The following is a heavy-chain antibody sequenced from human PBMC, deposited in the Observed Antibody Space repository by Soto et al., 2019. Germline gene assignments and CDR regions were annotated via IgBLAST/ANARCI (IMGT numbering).Heavy chain of an antibody. CDR1: GYSISSGYY. CDR2: IYHSGST. CDR3: AREPLSYDSGGYYPGYFDY. J-gene: IGHJ4*02. D-gene: IGHD3-22*01. V-gene: IGHV4-38-2*02. Sequence: LSLTCAVSGYSISSGYYWGWIRQPPGKGLEWIGSIYHSGSTYYNPSLKSRVTISVDTSKNQFSLKLSSVTAADTAVYYCAREPLSYDSGGYYPGYFDYWGQGTLVTVSS.